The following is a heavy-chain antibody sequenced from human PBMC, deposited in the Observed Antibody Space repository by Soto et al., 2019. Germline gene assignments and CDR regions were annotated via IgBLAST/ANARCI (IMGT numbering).Heavy chain of an antibody. J-gene: IGHJ4*02. CDR1: GFAFSTYA. CDR3: ANGATVTSLVDY. Sequence: EVQLLESGGGLVQPGGSLRLSCAASGFAFSTYAMTWVRQAPGKGLEWVSGISGGGSSISYAESVKGRFTISRDNPKNTLYLQMNSLRADDTAIYYCANGATVTSLVDYWGQGTLVTVFS. D-gene: IGHD4-17*01. V-gene: IGHV3-23*01. CDR2: ISGGGSSI.